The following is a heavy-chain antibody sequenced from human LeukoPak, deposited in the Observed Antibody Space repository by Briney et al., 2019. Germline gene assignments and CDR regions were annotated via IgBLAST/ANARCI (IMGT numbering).Heavy chain of an antibody. CDR2: IRSEAYGGAT. Sequence: GGSLRLSCRTSGSTFGDYAMSWVRQAPGKGLEWVGFIRSEAYGGATEYAASVKGRFSISRDDSNSVAYLQMNSLKTEDTAVYCCVRAYYWISSTCGLGEQMDVWDKGTTVTVSS. CDR1: GSTFGDYA. V-gene: IGHV3-49*04. CDR3: VRAYYWISSTCGLGEQMDV. J-gene: IGHJ6*04. D-gene: IGHD2-2*01.